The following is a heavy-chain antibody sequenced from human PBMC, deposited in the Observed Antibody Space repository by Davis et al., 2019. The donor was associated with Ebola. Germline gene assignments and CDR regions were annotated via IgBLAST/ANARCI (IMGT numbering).Heavy chain of an antibody. J-gene: IGHJ6*03. CDR3: ARIGYSGYDGYPKYYYYYYMDV. Sequence: PSETLSLTCTVSGGSISSYYWSWIRQPAGKGLEWIGRIYTSGSTNYNPSLKSRVTMSVDTSKNQFSLKLSSVTAADTAVYYCARIGYSGYDGYPKYYYYYYMDVWGKGTTVTVSS. CDR1: GGSISSYY. V-gene: IGHV4-4*07. CDR2: IYTSGST. D-gene: IGHD5-12*01.